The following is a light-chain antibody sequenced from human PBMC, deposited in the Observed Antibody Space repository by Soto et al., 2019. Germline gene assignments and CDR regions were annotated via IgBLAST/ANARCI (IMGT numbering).Light chain of an antibody. Sequence: DVVLTQSPDSLAVSLCDRSTIICKSSQSALYSSNNMNYLAWYQQKAGQPPKLLIYWASTRESGVPDRFGGSGSGTEFTLTINSLQAEDVAVYYCQQYYSTPWTFGQGTKVDIK. CDR3: QQYYSTPWT. CDR2: WAS. V-gene: IGKV4-1*01. CDR1: QSALYSSNNMNY. J-gene: IGKJ1*01.